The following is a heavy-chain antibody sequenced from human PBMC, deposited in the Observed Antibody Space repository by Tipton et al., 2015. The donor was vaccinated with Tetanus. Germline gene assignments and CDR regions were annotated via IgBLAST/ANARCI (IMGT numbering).Heavy chain of an antibody. CDR1: GGSITSDNHY. V-gene: IGHV4-31*11. CDR2: IFHTGGA. D-gene: IGHD3-16*01. Sequence: LRLSCAVSGGSITSDNHYWSWIRQHPGKGLDWIGYIFHTGGADYNPSLKSRATISIDTSKNQFSLKLSSVTAADTAVYYCARVDDSVWGSPFDPWGQGVLVTVSS. CDR3: ARVDDSVWGSPFDP. J-gene: IGHJ5*02.